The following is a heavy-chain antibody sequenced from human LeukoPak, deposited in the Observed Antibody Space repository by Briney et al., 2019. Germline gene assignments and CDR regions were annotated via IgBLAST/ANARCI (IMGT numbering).Heavy chain of an antibody. CDR3: AKGKSLPHYYYYGMDV. J-gene: IGHJ6*02. CDR2: IGGSGDTT. CDR1: GFTFSTSA. Sequence: HPGGSLRLSCAASGFTFSTSAMNWVRQAQGKGLEWVSVIGGSGDTTYYADSVRGRFTISRDNFKNTLYLQMNSLTAEDTAIYYCAKGKSLPHYYYYGMDVWGQGTTVTASS. V-gene: IGHV3-23*01.